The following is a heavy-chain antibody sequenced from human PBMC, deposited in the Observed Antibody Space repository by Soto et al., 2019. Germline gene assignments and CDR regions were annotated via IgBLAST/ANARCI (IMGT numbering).Heavy chain of an antibody. Sequence: QVQLQQWGAGLLKPSETLSLTCAVYGGSFSGYYWSWIRQPPGKGLEWIGEINHSGNTNYNPSLKSRVTISVDTSKVQFSLKLSSVIAADTAVYYCARRPPGSWYSHWGLGTLVKVSS. J-gene: IGHJ4*02. D-gene: IGHD6-13*01. CDR3: ARRPPGSWYSH. V-gene: IGHV4-34*01. CDR1: GGSFSGYY. CDR2: INHSGNT.